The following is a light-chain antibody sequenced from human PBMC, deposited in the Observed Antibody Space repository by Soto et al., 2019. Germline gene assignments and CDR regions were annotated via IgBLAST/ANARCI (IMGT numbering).Light chain of an antibody. CDR1: QSISSY. CDR3: QQSYSTPRT. Sequence: DIQMTQSPASLSSSVGDRVTITCRASQSISSYLNWYQQKPGKAPTLLIYYASSLQSGVPSRFSGSGAGTDFTLTISSLQPEDFATYYCQQSYSTPRTFGQGTKLEIK. J-gene: IGKJ2*01. V-gene: IGKV1-39*01. CDR2: YAS.